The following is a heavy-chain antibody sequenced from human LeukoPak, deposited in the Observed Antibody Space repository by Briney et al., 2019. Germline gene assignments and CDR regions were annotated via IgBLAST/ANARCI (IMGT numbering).Heavy chain of an antibody. CDR3: ARDPNGDYIGAFDM. D-gene: IGHD4-17*01. CDR2: IRGGGTSE. Sequence: GGSLRLSCTASGFTFSAYAMMWVRQAPGKGPEWVSAIRGGGTSEFYADSVKGRFRISRDNSKDTLFLQMNSLRVEDTAVYYCARDPNGDYIGAFDMWGPGTMVTVSS. J-gene: IGHJ3*02. V-gene: IGHV3-23*01. CDR1: GFTFSAYA.